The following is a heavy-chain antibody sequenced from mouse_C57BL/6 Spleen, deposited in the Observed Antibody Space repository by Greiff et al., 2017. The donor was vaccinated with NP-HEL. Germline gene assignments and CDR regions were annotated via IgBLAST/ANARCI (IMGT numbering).Heavy chain of an antibody. Sequence: ESGPGLVKPSQSLSLTCSVTGYSITSGYYWNWIRQFPGNKLEWMGYISYDGSNNYNPSLKNRISITRDTSKNQFFLKLNSVTTEDTATYYCARDGYRGYFDVWGTGTTVTVSS. CDR1: GYSITSGYY. CDR2: ISYDGSN. CDR3: ARDGYRGYFDV. V-gene: IGHV3-6*01. J-gene: IGHJ1*03. D-gene: IGHD2-14*01.